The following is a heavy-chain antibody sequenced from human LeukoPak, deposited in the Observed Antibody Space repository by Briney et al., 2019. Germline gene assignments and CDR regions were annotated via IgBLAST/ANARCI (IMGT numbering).Heavy chain of an antibody. V-gene: IGHV4-59*01. CDR1: GGSISTYY. CDR3: ARVRETPYGDYGYFDC. J-gene: IGHJ4*02. D-gene: IGHD4-17*01. CDR2: IYYSGNT. Sequence: AATLSLTCTVSGGSISTYYWSWIRQPPGKRLEWIGYIYYSGNTNYNPSLRSRVTISVDTSKNHFSLNLSSVTAADTAVYYCARVRETPYGDYGYFDCWGQGTLLTVSS.